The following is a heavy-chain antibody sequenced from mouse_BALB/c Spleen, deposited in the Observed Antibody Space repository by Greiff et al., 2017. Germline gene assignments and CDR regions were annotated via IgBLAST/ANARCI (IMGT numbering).Heavy chain of an antibody. CDR3: ARADYNDSSYACFAY. V-gene: IGHV5-4*02. D-gene: IGHD1-1*01. J-gene: IGHJ3*01. CDR2: ISDGGSYT. Sequence: EVQVVESGGGLVKPGGSLKLSCAASGFTFSSYAMYWVRQTPEKRLEWVATISDGGSYTYYPDSVKGRFTISRDNAKNNLYLQMSSLKSEDTAMYYCARADYNDSSYACFAYWGQGTLVTVSA. CDR1: GFTFSSYA.